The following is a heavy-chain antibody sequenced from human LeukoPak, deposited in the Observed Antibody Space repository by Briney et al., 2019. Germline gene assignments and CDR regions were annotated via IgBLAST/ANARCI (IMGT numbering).Heavy chain of an antibody. V-gene: IGHV3-23*01. Sequence: GGSLRLSCAASGFTFSSYAMSWVRQAPGKGLEWVSGISGSGGSTFYADSVKGRFTISRDNSKNTLYLQMNSLRAEDTAVYYCAKDMRYDFWSGYYGLDYWGQGTLVTVPS. CDR1: GFTFSSYA. CDR3: AKDMRYDFWSGYYGLDY. CDR2: ISGSGGST. D-gene: IGHD3-3*01. J-gene: IGHJ4*02.